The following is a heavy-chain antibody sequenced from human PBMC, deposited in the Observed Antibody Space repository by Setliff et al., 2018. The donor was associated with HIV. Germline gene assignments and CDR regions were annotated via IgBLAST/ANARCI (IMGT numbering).Heavy chain of an antibody. CDR3: VRDLARVIAH. D-gene: IGHD2-21*01. CDR2: VTPDGGDK. V-gene: IGHV3-7*01. J-gene: IGHJ4*02. CDR1: GFTFSSYA. Sequence: ETLSLSCAASGFTFSSYAMHWVRQAPGKGLEWVASVTPDGGDKYYANSMRGRFTISRDNGKNAVYLQMNSLTAEDTALYYCVRDLARVIAHWGQGTLVTVSS.